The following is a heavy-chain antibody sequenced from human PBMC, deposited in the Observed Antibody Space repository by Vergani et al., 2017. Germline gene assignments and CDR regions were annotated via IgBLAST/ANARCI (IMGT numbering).Heavy chain of an antibody. CDR2: INHSGST. J-gene: IGHJ4*02. V-gene: IGHV4-34*01. CDR3: ARVSMGILRDY. D-gene: IGHD3-3*02. CDR1: GGPFSGYY. Sequence: QVQLQQWGAGLLKPSETLSLTCAVYGGPFSGYYWSWIRKPPGKGLEWIGEINHSGSTNYNPSLKSRVTISVDTSKNQFSLKLSSVTAADTAVYYCARVSMGILRDYWGQGTLVTVSS.